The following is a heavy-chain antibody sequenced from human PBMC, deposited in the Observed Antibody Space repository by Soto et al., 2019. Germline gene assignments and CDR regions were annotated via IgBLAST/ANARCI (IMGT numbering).Heavy chain of an antibody. Sequence: SETLSLTCAVYGESFSGHIWTWIRQTPGKGLQWIGQINHSGSASYNPSLKSRVTISVHTSNSQFSLELSSVTAADTAVYYCARALIRESNSAGGWYYFNPGGQETRVTVS. V-gene: IGHV4-34*01. CDR2: INHSGSA. D-gene: IGHD6-19*01. J-gene: IGHJ5*02. CDR1: GESFSGHI. CDR3: ARALIRESNSAGGWYYFNP.